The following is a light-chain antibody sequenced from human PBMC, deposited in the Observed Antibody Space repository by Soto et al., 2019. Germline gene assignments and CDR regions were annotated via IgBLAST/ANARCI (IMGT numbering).Light chain of an antibody. J-gene: IGLJ1*01. CDR3: SSYTSSSTPYV. Sequence: QSALTQPASVSGSPGQSITISCTGTSSDVGGYNYVSWYQQHPGKAPKLMIYEVSNRPSGASNRFSGSKSANTASLTISGLQAEDEADYYCSSYTSSSTPYVFGTGTKVTVL. V-gene: IGLV2-14*01. CDR2: EVS. CDR1: SSDVGGYNY.